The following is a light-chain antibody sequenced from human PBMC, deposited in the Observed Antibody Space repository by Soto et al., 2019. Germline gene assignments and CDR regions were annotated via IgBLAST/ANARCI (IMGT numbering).Light chain of an antibody. Sequence: EIVMTHSPATLSVSPWEIVTLSCRASQSVSSDLAWYQQKPGQAPRLLFYTASNRATGTPARFSGSGSGTEFTLTISSLQSEDFAVYYCQQYNNWPPITFGQGTRLEIK. CDR1: QSVSSD. J-gene: IGKJ5*01. CDR3: QQYNNWPPIT. CDR2: TAS. V-gene: IGKV3-15*01.